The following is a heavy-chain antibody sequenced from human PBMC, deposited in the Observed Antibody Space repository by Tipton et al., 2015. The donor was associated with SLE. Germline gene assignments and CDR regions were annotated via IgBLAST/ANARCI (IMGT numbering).Heavy chain of an antibody. CDR3: AKDVRGSGWYGLDY. Sequence: GSLRLSCAASGFTFDDYMMHWVRQAPGKGLEWVSLISWDGGDTYYADSVKGRFTISRDNSKKSLYLQMNSLRLEDTALYYCAKDVRGSGWYGLDYWGQGTPVTVSS. CDR1: GFTFDDYM. J-gene: IGHJ4*02. D-gene: IGHD6-19*01. V-gene: IGHV3-43*01. CDR2: ISWDGGDT.